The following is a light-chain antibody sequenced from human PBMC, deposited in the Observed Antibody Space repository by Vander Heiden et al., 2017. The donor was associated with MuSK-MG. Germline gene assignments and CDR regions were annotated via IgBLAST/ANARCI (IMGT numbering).Light chain of an antibody. J-gene: IGKJ1*01. CDR2: HAS. Sequence: SPSILSASVVDRVPITCRVSRGISSWLAWYQHKPGRAPNLLIYHASTLKRGVPSRFSGSGSGTEFTLTISSLQPDDFAPYYCQQNNAYPWTFGQGTELEIK. V-gene: IGKV1-5*01. CDR1: RGISSW. CDR3: QQNNAYPWT.